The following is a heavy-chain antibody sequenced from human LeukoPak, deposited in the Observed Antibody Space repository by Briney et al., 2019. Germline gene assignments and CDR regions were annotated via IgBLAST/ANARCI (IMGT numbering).Heavy chain of an antibody. D-gene: IGHD3-22*01. CDR1: GFTFSSYS. J-gene: IGHJ4*02. V-gene: IGHV3-48*01. CDR3: ARARWLSLQDY. CDR2: ISSSSSTI. Sequence: GGSLRLSCAAPGFTFSSYSMNWVRQAPGKGLEWVSYISSSSSTIYYADSVKGRFTISRDNAKNSLYLQMNSLRAEDTAVYYCARARWLSLQDYWGQGTLVTASS.